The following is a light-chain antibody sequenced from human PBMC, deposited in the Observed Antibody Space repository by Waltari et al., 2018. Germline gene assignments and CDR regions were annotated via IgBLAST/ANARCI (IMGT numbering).Light chain of an antibody. V-gene: IGLV3-19*01. CDR3: NSRDSSGNHVV. J-gene: IGLJ2*01. Sequence: SSELTQDPAVSVALGQTVRITCQGDSLRSYYASWYQQKPGQAPVLVIYGKNNRPSGIPERFSGSSSGNTAALTITGAQAEDGADYYCNSRDSSGNHVVFGGGTKLTVL. CDR1: SLRSYY. CDR2: GKN.